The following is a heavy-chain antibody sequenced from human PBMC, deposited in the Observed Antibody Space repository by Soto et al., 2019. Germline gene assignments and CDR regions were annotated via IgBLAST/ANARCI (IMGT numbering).Heavy chain of an antibody. CDR2: SIPILGTA. D-gene: IGHD5-12*01. CDR3: ARDTTIPGAFDI. CDR1: GGTFSSYA. V-gene: IGHV1-69*01. Sequence: QVQLVQSGAEVKKPGSSVKVSCKASGGTFSSYAISWVRQAPGQGLEWMGGSIPILGTANHAQKFQGRVTITADESTSTAYMELSSLSSEDTAVYYCARDTTIPGAFDIWGQGTMVTVSS. J-gene: IGHJ3*02.